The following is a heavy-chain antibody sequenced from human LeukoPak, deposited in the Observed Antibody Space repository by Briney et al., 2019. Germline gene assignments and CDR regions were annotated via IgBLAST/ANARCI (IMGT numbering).Heavy chain of an antibody. D-gene: IGHD2-2*01. CDR3: AGNPSWGALDY. V-gene: IGHV3-7*05. Sequence: PGRSLRLSCAASGFTYSTYAMSWVRQAPGKGLEWVAAISPDGSEQFYVDSMKGRFTISRDNAKNSVYLQVNSLRVEDTAVYYCAGNPSWGALDYWGRGALVTVSS. J-gene: IGHJ4*02. CDR1: GFTYSTYA. CDR2: ISPDGSEQ.